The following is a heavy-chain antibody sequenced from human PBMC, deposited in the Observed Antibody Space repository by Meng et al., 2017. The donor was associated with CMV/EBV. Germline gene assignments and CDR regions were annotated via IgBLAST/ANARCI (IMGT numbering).Heavy chain of an antibody. Sequence: GSLRLSCTVSGGSISSYYWSWIRQPPGKGLEWIGYIYYSGSTNYNPSLKSRVTILVDTSKNQFSLKLFSVTAADTAVYYCARSFDRNYYYYGIDVWGQGTTVTVSS. J-gene: IGHJ6*02. CDR2: IYYSGST. CDR1: GGSISSYY. CDR3: ARSFDRNYYYYGIDV. V-gene: IGHV4-59*12. D-gene: IGHD1-26*01.